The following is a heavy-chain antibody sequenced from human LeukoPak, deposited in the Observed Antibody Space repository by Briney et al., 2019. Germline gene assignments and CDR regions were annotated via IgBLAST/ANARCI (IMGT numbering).Heavy chain of an antibody. J-gene: IGHJ5*02. V-gene: IGHV4-59*08. CDR3: ARHSENIRYFDWLEAGGWFDP. D-gene: IGHD3-9*01. CDR1: GGSISSYY. CDR2: IYYSGST. Sequence: SETLSLTCTVSGGSISSYYWSWIRQPPGKGLEWIGYIYYSGSTNYNPSLKSRVTISVDTSKNQFSLKLSSVTAADTAVYYCARHSENIRYFDWLEAGGWFDPWGQGTLVTVSS.